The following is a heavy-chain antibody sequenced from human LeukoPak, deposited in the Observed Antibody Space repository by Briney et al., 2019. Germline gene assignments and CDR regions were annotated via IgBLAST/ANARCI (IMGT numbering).Heavy chain of an antibody. CDR3: ARRDGDHPHDAFDI. V-gene: IGHV1-2*02. J-gene: IGHJ3*02. D-gene: IGHD4-17*01. CDR2: INPNSGGT. CDR1: GYTFTGYY. Sequence: ASVKVSCKASGYTFTGYYIHWVRQTPGQGLEWMGWINPNSGGTNYARRFQGRVTMTRDTSISTAYMELSSLRSDDTAVYYCARRDGDHPHDAFDIWGQGTMVTVSS.